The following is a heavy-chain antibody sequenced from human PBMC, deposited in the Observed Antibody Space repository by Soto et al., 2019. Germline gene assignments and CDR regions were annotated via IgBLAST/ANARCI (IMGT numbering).Heavy chain of an antibody. CDR3: ARDGGCRDGYTVGCNWFDP. CDR2: IWYDGSNK. V-gene: IGHV3-33*08. CDR1: GFTFSSYG. D-gene: IGHD5-12*01. J-gene: IGHJ5*02. Sequence: GGFLRLSCAASGFTFSSYGMHWVRQAPGKGLEWVAVIWYDGSNKYYADSVKGRFTISRDNSKNTLYLQMNSLRAEDTAVYYCARDGGCRDGYTVGCNWFDPWGQGTLVNVSS.